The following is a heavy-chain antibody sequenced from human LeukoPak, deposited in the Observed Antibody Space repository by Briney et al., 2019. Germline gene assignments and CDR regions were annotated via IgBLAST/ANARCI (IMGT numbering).Heavy chain of an antibody. D-gene: IGHD3-10*01. CDR2: IYYSGST. J-gene: IGHJ6*02. CDR1: GGSISSSSYY. Sequence: SETLSLTCTVSGGSISSSSYYWGWIRQPPGKGLEWIGSIYYSGSTYYNPSLKSRVTISVDTSKNQFSLKLSSVTAADTAVYYCARDWGNYGSEKAPGYYYYYGMDVWGQGTTVTVSS. CDR3: ARDWGNYGSEKAPGYYYYYGMDV. V-gene: IGHV4-39*07.